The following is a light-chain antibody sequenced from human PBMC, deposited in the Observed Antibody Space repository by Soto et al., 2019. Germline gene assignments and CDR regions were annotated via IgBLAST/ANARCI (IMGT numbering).Light chain of an antibody. CDR2: GAS. V-gene: IGKV1-17*03. J-gene: IGKJ4*01. CDR3: LQHGTYPFT. Sequence: DFQLTQSPSAMSASVGDTVTITCRATQGIGTYLTWFQQKPGKVPKRPIYGASSLQSGVPPRFSGSGSGTEFTLTISSLQPEDFATYYCLQHGTYPFTFGGGTKVDIK. CDR1: QGIGTY.